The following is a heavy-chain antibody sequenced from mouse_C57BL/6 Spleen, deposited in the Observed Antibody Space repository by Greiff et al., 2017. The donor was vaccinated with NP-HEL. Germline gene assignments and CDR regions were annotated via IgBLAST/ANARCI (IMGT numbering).Heavy chain of an antibody. CDR3: AREGGISNYFDY. D-gene: IGHD1-1*01. CDR1: GYSITSGYY. Sequence: EVKLMESGPGLVKPSQSLSLTCSVTGYSITSGYYWNWIRQFPGNKLEWMGYISYDGSNNYNPSLKNRISITRDTSKNQFFLKLNSVTTEDTATYYCAREGGISNYFDYWGQGTTLTVSS. J-gene: IGHJ2*01. CDR2: ISYDGSN. V-gene: IGHV3-6*01.